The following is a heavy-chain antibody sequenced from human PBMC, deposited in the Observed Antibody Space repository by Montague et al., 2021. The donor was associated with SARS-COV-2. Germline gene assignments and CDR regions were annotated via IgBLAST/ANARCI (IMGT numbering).Heavy chain of an antibody. CDR2: IYYSGST. V-gene: IGHV4-59*08. D-gene: IGHD2-2*01. J-gene: IGHJ3*02. CDR1: GGSISSYY. CDR3: ARRALGYCSSTSCETAFDI. Sequence: SETLSLTCTVSGGSISSYYWSWIRQPPGKGLEWIGYIYYSGSTNYNPSLKSRVTISVDTSKNQFSLKLSPVTAADTAVYYCARRALGYCSSTSCETAFDIWGQGTMVTVSS.